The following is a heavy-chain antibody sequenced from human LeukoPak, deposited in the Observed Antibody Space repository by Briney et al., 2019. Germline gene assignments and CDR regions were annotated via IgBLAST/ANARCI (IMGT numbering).Heavy chain of an antibody. J-gene: IGHJ4*02. V-gene: IGHV3-53*01. Sequence: GGSLRLSCAASGFTVDSNYLSWVRQAPGKGLEWVSTIYTGGNTYYAASVKGRFTISRDLSKNTVFLHMNSLRAEDTAMYYCARGDDSGYYDYFDYWGQGALVTVSS. CDR2: IYTGGNT. CDR3: ARGDDSGYYDYFDY. CDR1: GFTVDSNY. D-gene: IGHD3-22*01.